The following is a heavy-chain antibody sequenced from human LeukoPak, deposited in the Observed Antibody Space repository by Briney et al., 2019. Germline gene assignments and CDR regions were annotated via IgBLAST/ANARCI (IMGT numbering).Heavy chain of an antibody. J-gene: IGHJ3*01. CDR1: GFTFSDSA. Sequence: GGSLRLSCAASGFTFSDSAMTWVRQAPGKGLDWVSLISFSGANTYYADSVKGRFTISRDNSKDTLFLQMNSLRAEDTAICYCARDIQLSTWGRGTMVTVSS. D-gene: IGHD5-24*01. CDR2: ISFSGANT. CDR3: ARDIQLST. V-gene: IGHV3-23*01.